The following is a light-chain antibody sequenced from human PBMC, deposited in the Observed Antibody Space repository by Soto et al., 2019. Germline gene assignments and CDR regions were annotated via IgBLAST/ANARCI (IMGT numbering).Light chain of an antibody. J-gene: IGKJ1*01. CDR1: QSVSSSY. CDR3: QQYGSSVRT. CDR2: GAS. Sequence: EIVFTQSPGTLSLSPGERATLSCRASQSVSSSYLAWYQQKPGQAPRLLIYGASSRATGIPDRFSGSGSGTDFTLTISRLEPEDFAVYYCQQYGSSVRTFGQGTKVDIK. V-gene: IGKV3-20*01.